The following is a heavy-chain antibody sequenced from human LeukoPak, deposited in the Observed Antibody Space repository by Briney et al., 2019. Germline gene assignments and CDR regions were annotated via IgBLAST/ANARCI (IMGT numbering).Heavy chain of an antibody. J-gene: IGHJ1*01. D-gene: IGHD3-22*01. CDR3: ARGPGDDSSGYSVEYFQH. Sequence: SGRSLRLSCAASGFTFSNYGMHWVRQAPGKGLQWVAVIWFDGSNKYYADSVKGRFTISRDNSEKTLYLQMNSLRAEDTAVYYCARGPGDDSSGYSVEYFQHWGQGTLVTVSS. CDR1: GFTFSNYG. V-gene: IGHV3-33*01. CDR2: IWFDGSNK.